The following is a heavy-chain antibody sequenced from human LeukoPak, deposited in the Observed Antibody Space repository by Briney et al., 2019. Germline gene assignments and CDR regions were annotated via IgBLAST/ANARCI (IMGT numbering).Heavy chain of an antibody. D-gene: IGHD3-3*01. CDR2: ISGDGGST. Sequence: PGGSLRLSCAASGFTFDDYAMHWVRQAPGKGLEWVSLISGDGGSTYYADSVKGRFTISRDNSKNSLYLQMNSLRTEDTALYYCAKIMGEKITIFGVALNNNDYWDQGTLVTVSS. CDR1: GFTFDDYA. V-gene: IGHV3-43*02. J-gene: IGHJ4*02. CDR3: AKIMGEKITIFGVALNNNDY.